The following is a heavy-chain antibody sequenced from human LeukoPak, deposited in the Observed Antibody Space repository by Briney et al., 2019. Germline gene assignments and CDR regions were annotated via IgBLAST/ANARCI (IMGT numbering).Heavy chain of an antibody. J-gene: IGHJ5*02. V-gene: IGHV4-34*01. CDR2: INHSGST. Sequence: KASETLSLTCIVSGGSISSYYWSWIRQPPGKGLEWIGEINHSGSTNYNPSLKSRVTISVDTSKNQFSLKLSSVTAADTAVYYCATTVNYLNWFDPWGQGTLVTVSS. CDR1: GGSISSYY. CDR3: ATTVNYLNWFDP. D-gene: IGHD4-17*01.